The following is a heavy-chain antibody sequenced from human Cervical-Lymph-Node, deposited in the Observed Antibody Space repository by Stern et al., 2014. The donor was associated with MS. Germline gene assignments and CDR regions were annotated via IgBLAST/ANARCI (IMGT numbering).Heavy chain of an antibody. Sequence: QVQLLQPGAEVKKPGSSVKVSCRASGDAFGSFSMNWLRQAPGQGLEWMGGVIPMFGTPNYAQKYLGRVTITADESTSTAYMELSSLRSEDTAVYYCARDREWLRRGGYYYAMDVWGQGTTVTVSS. J-gene: IGHJ6*02. CDR2: VIPMFGTP. CDR1: GDAFGSFS. D-gene: IGHD3-3*01. V-gene: IGHV1-69*13. CDR3: ARDREWLRRGGYYYAMDV.